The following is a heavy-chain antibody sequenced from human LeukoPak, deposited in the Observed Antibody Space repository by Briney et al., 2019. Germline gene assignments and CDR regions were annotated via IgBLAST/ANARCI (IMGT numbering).Heavy chain of an antibody. D-gene: IGHD1-26*01. CDR2: INPNSGGT. CDR3: ARDPIVGATTAFDI. J-gene: IGHJ3*02. CDR1: GYTFTGYY. V-gene: IGHV1-2*02. Sequence: GASVKVSCKASGYTFTGYYMHWVRQAPGQGLEWMGWINPNSGGTTYAQKFQGRVTMTRDTSISTAYMELSRLRSDDTAVYYCARDPIVGATTAFDIWGQGTMVTVSS.